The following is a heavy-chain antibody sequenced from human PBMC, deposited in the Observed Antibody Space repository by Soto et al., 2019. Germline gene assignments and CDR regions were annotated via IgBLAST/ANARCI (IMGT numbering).Heavy chain of an antibody. V-gene: IGHV1-69*01. CDR1: GGTFSSYA. CDR3: ARGGTIFGVVLYYYYGMDV. D-gene: IGHD3-3*01. J-gene: IGHJ6*02. CDR2: IIPIFGTA. Sequence: QVQLVQSGAEVKKPGSSVKVSCKASGGTFSSYAISWVRQAPGQGLEWMGGIIPIFGTANYAQKFQGRVTITADESTSTAYMELSSLRSEDTAVHYCARGGTIFGVVLYYYYGMDVWGQGTTVTVSS.